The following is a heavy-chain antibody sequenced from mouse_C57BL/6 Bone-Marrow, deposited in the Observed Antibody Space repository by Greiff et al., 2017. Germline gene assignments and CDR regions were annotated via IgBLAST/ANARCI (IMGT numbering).Heavy chain of an antibody. CDR3: ARDGIYFDY. V-gene: IGHV1-55*01. CDR1: GYTFTSYW. CDR2: IYPGSGST. J-gene: IGHJ2*01. Sequence: VQLQQPGAELVKPGASVKMSCKASGYTFTSYWITWVKQRPGQGLEWIGDIYPGSGSTNYNEKFKSKATLTVDKSSSTAYMQLSSLTSEDSAVYYCARDGIYFDYWGQGTTLTVSS.